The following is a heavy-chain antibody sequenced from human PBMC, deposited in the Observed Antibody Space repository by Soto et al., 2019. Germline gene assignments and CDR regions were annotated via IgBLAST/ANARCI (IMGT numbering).Heavy chain of an antibody. V-gene: IGHV4-31*03. CDR2: IYYSGST. CDR1: GGSISSGGYY. J-gene: IGHJ4*02. D-gene: IGHD3-3*01. CDR3: ATTSDDFWSGYYAY. Sequence: SVTLSLTCTVSGGSISSGGYYCSWIRQHPGKGLEWIGYIYYSGSTYYNPSLKSRVTISVDTSKNQFSLKLSSVTAADTAVYYCATTSDDFWSGYYAYWGQGTLVTVSS.